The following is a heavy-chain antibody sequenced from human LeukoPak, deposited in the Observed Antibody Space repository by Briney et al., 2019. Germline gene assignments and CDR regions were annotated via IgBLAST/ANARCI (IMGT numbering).Heavy chain of an antibody. CDR1: GGTFSSYA. CDR2: IIPILDIA. D-gene: IGHD6-19*01. Sequence: ASVKVSCKASGGTFSSYAISWVRQAPGQGLEWMGRIIPILDIANYAQKFQGRVTITADKSTSTAYMELSSLRSEDTAVYYCARGGSSGWYLDYWGQGTLVTVSS. J-gene: IGHJ4*02. V-gene: IGHV1-69*04. CDR3: ARGGSSGWYLDY.